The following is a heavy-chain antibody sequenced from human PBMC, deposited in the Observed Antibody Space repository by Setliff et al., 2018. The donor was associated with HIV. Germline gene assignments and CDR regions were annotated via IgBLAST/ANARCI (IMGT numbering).Heavy chain of an antibody. CDR1: GFIFSNYA. J-gene: IGHJ3*01. CDR2: ILDDGSGD. D-gene: IGHD3-22*01. V-gene: IGHV3-30*18. CDR3: AKDPTYYYESSGPYDAFDV. Sequence: GGSLRLSCAGSGFIFSNYAMSWVRQAPGKGLEWGATILDDGSGDSYADSVKGRFTISRDNSKNTLYLQMNGLRPDDTAVYYCAKDPTYYYESSGPYDAFDVWGQGTMVTVSS.